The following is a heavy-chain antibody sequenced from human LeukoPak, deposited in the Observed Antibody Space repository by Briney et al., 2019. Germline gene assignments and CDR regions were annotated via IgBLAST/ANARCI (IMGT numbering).Heavy chain of an antibody. CDR3: TTGGFLGAFDI. Sequence: GGSLRLSCAASGFTFDDYAMHWVRQAPGKGLEWVGRIKSKTDGGTTDYAAPVKGRFTISRDDSKNTLYLQMNSLKTEDTAVYYCTTGGFLGAFDIWGQGTMVTVSS. CDR1: GFTFDDYA. J-gene: IGHJ3*02. CDR2: IKSKTDGGTT. D-gene: IGHD1-26*01. V-gene: IGHV3-15*01.